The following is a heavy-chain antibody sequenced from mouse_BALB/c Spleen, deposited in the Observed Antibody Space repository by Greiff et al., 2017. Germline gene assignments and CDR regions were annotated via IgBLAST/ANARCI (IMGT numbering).Heavy chain of an antibody. V-gene: IGHV14-3*02. D-gene: IGHD2-3*01. CDR2: IDPANGNT. CDR1: GFNIKDTY. CDR3: ASVYDGYYFDY. J-gene: IGHJ2*01. Sequence: VQLQQSGAELVKPGASVKLSCTASGFNIKDTYMHWVKQRPEQGLEWIGRIDPANGNTKYDPKFQGKATITADTSSNTAYLQLSSLTSEDTAVYYCASVYDGYYFDYWGQGTTLTVSS.